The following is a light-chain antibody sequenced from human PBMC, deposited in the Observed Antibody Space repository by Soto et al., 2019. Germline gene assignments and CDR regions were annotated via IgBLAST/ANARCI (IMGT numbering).Light chain of an antibody. V-gene: IGKV1-17*01. Sequence: QMRKSAAAVSGSEGNRVTITCLACQDISNYLVWYHQKPGQPPKLLIYSASTLHSGVPSRFIGSASGTEFTLTIICLQPEDSAPYYCPHHNSYPLPSGGGTKV. CDR3: PHHNSYPLP. CDR1: QDISNY. J-gene: IGKJ4*01. CDR2: SAS.